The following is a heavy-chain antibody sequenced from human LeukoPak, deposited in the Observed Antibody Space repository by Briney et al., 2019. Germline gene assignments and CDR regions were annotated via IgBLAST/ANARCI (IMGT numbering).Heavy chain of an antibody. V-gene: IGHV1-46*01. D-gene: IGHD2-15*01. J-gene: IGHJ4*02. Sequence: ASVKVSCKASGYTFTNYYMHWVRQAPGQGLEWMGVINPSGGSRSYAQKFQGRVTMTRDTSTSTVCMELSSLRSEDTAVYYCARDSHFCSGGSCYFDYWGQGTLVTVSS. CDR1: GYTFTNYY. CDR3: ARDSHFCSGGSCYFDY. CDR2: INPSGGSR.